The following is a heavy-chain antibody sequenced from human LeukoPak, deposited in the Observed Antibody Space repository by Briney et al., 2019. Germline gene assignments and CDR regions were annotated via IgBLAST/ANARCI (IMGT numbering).Heavy chain of an antibody. CDR2: IYYSGST. CDR3: ARDSYIYDSSGFLVDY. CDR1: GGSISSYY. Sequence: KPSETLSLTCTVSGGSISSYYWSWIRQPPGKGLDWIGYIYYSGSTNYNPSLKSRVTISVDTSKNQFSLKLSSVTAADTAVYYCARDSYIYDSSGFLVDYWGRGPLVTVAS. J-gene: IGHJ4*02. D-gene: IGHD3-22*01. V-gene: IGHV4-59*12.